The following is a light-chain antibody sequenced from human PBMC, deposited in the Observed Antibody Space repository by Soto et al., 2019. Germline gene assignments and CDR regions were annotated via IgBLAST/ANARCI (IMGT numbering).Light chain of an antibody. Sequence: EIVMTQSPVTLSVSPGERVTHSCRASRSVSSNLAWYQQKPGQAPSLLIYGAFTRATGIPARFSGTGSGTEFTLTISSLQSEDFAVYYCQQYHNWLTFGGGTKVDIK. J-gene: IGKJ4*01. CDR2: GAF. CDR1: RSVSSN. V-gene: IGKV3-15*01. CDR3: QQYHNWLT.